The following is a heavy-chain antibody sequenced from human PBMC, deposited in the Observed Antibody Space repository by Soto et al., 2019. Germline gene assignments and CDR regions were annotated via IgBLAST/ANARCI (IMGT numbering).Heavy chain of an antibody. D-gene: IGHD3-16*01. CDR3: ARAFGPFDY. V-gene: IGHV3-33*01. CDR2: IWHDGSNK. J-gene: IGHJ4*02. Sequence: QVQLVESGGGVVQPGRSLRLSCAASGFIFSTYGMHWVRQAPGKGLEWVAVIWHDGSNKYYPDSVKGRFTMSRGNSKDMQYLQLISLRAEDTAVYYCARAFGPFDYWGLGGLVTVSS. CDR1: GFIFSTYG.